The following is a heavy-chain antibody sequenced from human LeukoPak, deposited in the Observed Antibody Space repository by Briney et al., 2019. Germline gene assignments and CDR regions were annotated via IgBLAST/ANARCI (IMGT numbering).Heavy chain of an antibody. Sequence: ASVKVSCKASGYIFTDYGVSWVRQAPGQGLEWMGWVSPNSGNTNYPQKFQDRVTMTTDTSTTTAYMELKGLTSDDTAVYYCPRGRRTTVPKYWGQGTRVTVSS. J-gene: IGHJ4*02. CDR2: VSPNSGNT. D-gene: IGHD4-11*01. CDR1: GYIFTDYG. V-gene: IGHV1-18*04. CDR3: PRGRRTTVPKY.